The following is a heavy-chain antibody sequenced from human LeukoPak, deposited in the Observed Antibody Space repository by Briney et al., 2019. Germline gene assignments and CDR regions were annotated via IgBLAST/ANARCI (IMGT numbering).Heavy chain of an antibody. CDR2: IKSKTDGGTT. J-gene: IGHJ4*02. CDR3: TTEGGWGYCSGGSCYPLDY. Sequence: GGSLRLSCAASGFTFSNAWMGWVRQAPGKGLEWVGRIKSKTDGGTTDYAAPVKGRFTISRDDSKNTLYLQMNSLKTEDTAVYYCTTEGGWGYCSGGSCYPLDYWGQGTLVTVSS. V-gene: IGHV3-15*01. CDR1: GFTFSNAW. D-gene: IGHD2-15*01.